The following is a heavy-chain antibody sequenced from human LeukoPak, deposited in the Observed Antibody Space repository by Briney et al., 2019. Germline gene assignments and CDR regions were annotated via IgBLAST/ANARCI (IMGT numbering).Heavy chain of an antibody. J-gene: IGHJ4*02. CDR3: SRSRGVPAAAFDY. V-gene: IGHV1-3*01. CDR2: INAGNGNT. CDR1: GYTFTSYA. D-gene: IGHD2-2*01. Sequence: GASVKVSCKASGYTFTSYAMHWVRQAPGQRLEWMGWINAGNGNTKYSQKFQGRVTITRDTSASTAYMELSSLRSEDTAVYYCSRSRGVPAAAFDYWGQGTLVTVSS.